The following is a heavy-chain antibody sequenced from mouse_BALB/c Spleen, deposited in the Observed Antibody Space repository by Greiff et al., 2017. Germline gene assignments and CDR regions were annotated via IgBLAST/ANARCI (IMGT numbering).Heavy chain of an antibody. J-gene: IGHJ2*01. CDR2: INSNGGST. V-gene: IGHV5-6-3*01. CDR3: ARVTTVVAYYFDY. CDR1: GFTFSSYG. Sequence: DVHLVESGGGLVQPGGSLKLSCAASGFTFSSYGMSWVRQTPDKRLELVATINSNGGSTYYPDSVKGRFTISRDNAKNTLYLQMSSLKSEDTAMYYCARVTTVVAYYFDYWGQGTTLTVSS. D-gene: IGHD1-1*01.